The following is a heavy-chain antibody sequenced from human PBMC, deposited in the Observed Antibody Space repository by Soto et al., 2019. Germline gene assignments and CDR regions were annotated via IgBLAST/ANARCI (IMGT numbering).Heavy chain of an antibody. V-gene: IGHV4-39*01. Sequence: QLQLQESGPGLVKPSETLSLTCTVSGGSISSSSYYWGWIRQPPGKGLEWIGSIYYSGSTYYNPSLKSRVTISVDTSKNQFSLKLSSVTAADTAVYYCARYSKMVVDFDPWGQGTLVTVSS. D-gene: IGHD2-15*01. CDR2: IYYSGST. J-gene: IGHJ5*02. CDR1: GGSISSSSYY. CDR3: ARYSKMVVDFDP.